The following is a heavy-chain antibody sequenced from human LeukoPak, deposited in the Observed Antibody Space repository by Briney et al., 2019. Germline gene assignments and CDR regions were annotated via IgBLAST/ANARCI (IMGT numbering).Heavy chain of an antibody. Sequence: PGGSLRLSCAASGFTFSSYEMNWVRQAPGKGLEWVSYISSSGSTIYYADSVKGRFTISRDNAKNSLYLQMNSLRADDTAVYYCARGWSQQLVIFDYWGQGTLVTVSS. CDR3: ARGWSQQLVIFDY. J-gene: IGHJ4*02. CDR1: GFTFSSYE. V-gene: IGHV3-48*03. CDR2: ISSSGSTI. D-gene: IGHD6-13*01.